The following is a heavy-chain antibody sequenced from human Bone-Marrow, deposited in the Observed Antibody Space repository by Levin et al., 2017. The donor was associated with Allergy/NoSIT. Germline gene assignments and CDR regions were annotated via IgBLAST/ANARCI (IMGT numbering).Heavy chain of an antibody. CDR2: AYYRSKWSN. CDR1: GASVSRNGPA. Sequence: SETLSLTCAISGASVSRNGPAWNWIRQSPSRGLEWLGRAYYRSKWSNDYAVSVKSRITINPDTSKNQFSLQLNSVTPEDTGVYYCARGQYTAFDLWGQGTLVTVSS. D-gene: IGHD6-6*01. J-gene: IGHJ4*02. V-gene: IGHV6-1*01. CDR3: ARGQYTAFDL.